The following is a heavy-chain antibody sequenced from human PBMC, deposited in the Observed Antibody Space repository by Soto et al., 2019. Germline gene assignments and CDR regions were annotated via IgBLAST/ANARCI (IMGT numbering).Heavy chain of an antibody. CDR2: ISGSGGTT. D-gene: IGHD6-13*01. J-gene: IGHJ4*02. CDR3: AKRLSAAVGSPHYFDH. V-gene: IGHV3-23*01. CDR1: GFTFSNYA. Sequence: GGSLRLSCAASGFTFSNYAISWVRQAPGKGLEWISIISGSGGTTYYTGSVKGRFTISRDNSKNTLYLQMNSLRAEDTAVYYCAKRLSAAVGSPHYFDHWGQGTLVTVSS.